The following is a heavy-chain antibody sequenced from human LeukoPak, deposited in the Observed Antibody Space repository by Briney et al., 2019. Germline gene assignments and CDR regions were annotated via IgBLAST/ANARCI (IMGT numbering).Heavy chain of an antibody. Sequence: GGSLRLSCAASGFTFSSYEMNWVRQAPGKGLEWVSYISSSGSTIYYADSVKGRFTISRDNAKNSLYLQMNSLRAEDTAVYYCARDFDYGDPIVGDGNMDVWGEGTTVTVSS. V-gene: IGHV3-48*03. CDR2: ISSSGSTI. J-gene: IGHJ6*03. CDR3: ARDFDYGDPIVGDGNMDV. CDR1: GFTFSSYE. D-gene: IGHD4-17*01.